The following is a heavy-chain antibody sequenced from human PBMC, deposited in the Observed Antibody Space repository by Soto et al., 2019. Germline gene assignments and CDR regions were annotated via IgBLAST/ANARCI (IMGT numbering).Heavy chain of an antibody. J-gene: IGHJ4*02. CDR3: VTWGPTEVAPTFDY. D-gene: IGHD4-17*01. CDR2: SKSKASGGAT. CDR1: GFTFSDAR. V-gene: IGHV3-15*01. Sequence: EVHLVEAGGGLVKPGESLRLSCTASGFTFSDARMTWVRQAPGKGLEWVARSKSKASGGATDYTAPVNGRFTISRDDSKNTLYLQMNSLKTEDTAVYYCVTWGPTEVAPTFDYWGQGTLVTVSS.